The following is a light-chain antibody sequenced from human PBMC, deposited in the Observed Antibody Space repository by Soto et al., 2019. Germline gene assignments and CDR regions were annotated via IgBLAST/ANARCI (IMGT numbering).Light chain of an antibody. J-gene: IGKJ1*01. CDR1: QSVTSNY. CDR2: DTS. Sequence: VVMTQYTATLSVSPGERASLSCRASQSVTSNYLAWYQQKPGQAPGLLIYDTSTRASGVPDRFSGSGSGTDFTLTISRLEPEDFAVYYCHQYDSWTFGQGTNVDIK. CDR3: HQYDSWT. V-gene: IGKV3-20*01.